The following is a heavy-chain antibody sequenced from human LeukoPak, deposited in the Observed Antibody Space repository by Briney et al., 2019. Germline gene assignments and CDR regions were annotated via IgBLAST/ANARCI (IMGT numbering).Heavy chain of an antibody. CDR3: ARDWLGISLHFDL. V-gene: IGHV1-2*02. D-gene: IGHD5-12*01. Sequence: ASVKVSCKASGFTFNAYYIHWVRQAPGQGLEWMGWINPNTGDTNFAQKFQGRVAMTRDTSLSTAYMDLSRLTSDDTAVYYCARDWLGISLHFDLWGRGTLITVSS. J-gene: IGHJ2*01. CDR2: INPNTGDT. CDR1: GFTFNAYY.